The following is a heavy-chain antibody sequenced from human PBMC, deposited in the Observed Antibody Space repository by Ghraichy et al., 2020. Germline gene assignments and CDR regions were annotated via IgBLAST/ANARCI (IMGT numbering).Heavy chain of an antibody. Sequence: ETLSLTCAVYGGSLSGYYWSWIRQTPGEGLEWIGEIDHSGTTNYNPSLKSRVTISVDRSNNHLSPNLRSVNAADTALYYCARGGDFARDWGQGTLVTVSS. CDR3: ARGGDFARD. CDR2: IDHSGTT. V-gene: IGHV4-34*01. J-gene: IGHJ4*02. CDR1: GGSLSGYY. D-gene: IGHD2-21*02.